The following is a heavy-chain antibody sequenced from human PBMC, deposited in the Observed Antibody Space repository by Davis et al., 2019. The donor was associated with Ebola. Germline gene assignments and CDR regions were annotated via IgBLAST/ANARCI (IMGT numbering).Heavy chain of an antibody. Sequence: GGSLRLSCSASGFTFSSYAMHWVRQAPGKGLEWVGRIRSKANSYATAYAASVKGRFTISRDDSKNTAYLQMNSLKTEDTAVYYCTSRYSSTNDYWGQGTLVTVSS. CDR1: GFTFSSYA. CDR2: IRSKANSYAT. CDR3: TSRYSSTNDY. V-gene: IGHV3-73*01. D-gene: IGHD6-13*01. J-gene: IGHJ4*02.